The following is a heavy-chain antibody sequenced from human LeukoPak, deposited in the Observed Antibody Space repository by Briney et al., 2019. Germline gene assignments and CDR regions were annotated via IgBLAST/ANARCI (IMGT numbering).Heavy chain of an antibody. V-gene: IGHV3-7*03. J-gene: IGHJ4*02. CDR3: ARVYYDSSGEIDY. CDR2: IKQDGTEK. D-gene: IGHD3-22*01. Sequence: GESLRLSCAASGFTFTTYWMSWVRQAPGKGLEWVANIKQDGTEKYYVDSVKGRFTISRDNAKNSLYLQMNSLRAEDTALYHCARVYYDSSGEIDYWGQGTLVTVSS. CDR1: GFTFTTYW.